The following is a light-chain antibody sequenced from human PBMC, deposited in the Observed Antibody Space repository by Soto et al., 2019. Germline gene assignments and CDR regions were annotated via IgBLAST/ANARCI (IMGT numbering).Light chain of an antibody. V-gene: IGLV2-8*01. CDR1: SSDVGGYNY. CDR3: SSYAGSNNLV. Sequence: QSALTRPPSASVSPGQSVTISCTGTSSDVGGYNYVSWYQQHPGKAPKLMIYEVSKWPSGVPDRFSGSKSGNTASLTVSGLQAEDEADYYCSSYAGSNNLVFGTGTKVTVL. CDR2: EVS. J-gene: IGLJ1*01.